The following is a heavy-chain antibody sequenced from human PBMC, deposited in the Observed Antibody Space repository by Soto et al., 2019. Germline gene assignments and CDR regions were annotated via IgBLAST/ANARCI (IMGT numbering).Heavy chain of an antibody. CDR1: GGSMSSYY. CDR2: IYYSGST. J-gene: IGHJ4*02. D-gene: IGHD5-12*01. CDR3: ARGEWLATIKPYFAY. Sequence: LETLSLTCTVSGGSMSSYYWSWIRQSPGKGLEWIGYIYYSGSTNYNPSLKSRVAISLDTSKNQFSPMLSSVTAADTAVYYCARGEWLATIKPYFAYWGQGTLVTVSS. V-gene: IGHV4-59*01.